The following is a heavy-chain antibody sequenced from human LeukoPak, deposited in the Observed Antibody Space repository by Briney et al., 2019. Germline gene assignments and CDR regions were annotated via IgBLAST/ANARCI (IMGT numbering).Heavy chain of an antibody. Sequence: ASVKVSCKASGYTFTGYYMHWVRQAPGQGLEWMGWINPNSGGTNYAQKFQGRVTMTRDTSISTAYMELSRLRSDDTAVYYCARGYMDGLGYCSSTSCYLDAFDIWGQGTMVTVSS. V-gene: IGHV1-2*02. CDR1: GYTFTGYY. D-gene: IGHD2-2*01. CDR3: ARGYMDGLGYCSSTSCYLDAFDI. CDR2: INPNSGGT. J-gene: IGHJ3*02.